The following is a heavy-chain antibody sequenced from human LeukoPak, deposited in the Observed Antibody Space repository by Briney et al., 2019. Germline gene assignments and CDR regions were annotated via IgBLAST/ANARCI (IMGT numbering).Heavy chain of an antibody. CDR2: MNPDSANT. CDR1: GYTFTSFD. V-gene: IGHV1-8*01. J-gene: IGHJ5*02. Sequence: ASVKVSCKASGYTFTSFDINWVRQATGQGLEWMGWMNPDSANTGYAPKFQGRVTMTRNTSISTAYMELSSLRSEDTAVYYCARGLDCSSTSCWGSWFDPWGQGTLVTVSS. D-gene: IGHD2-2*01. CDR3: ARGLDCSSTSCWGSWFDP.